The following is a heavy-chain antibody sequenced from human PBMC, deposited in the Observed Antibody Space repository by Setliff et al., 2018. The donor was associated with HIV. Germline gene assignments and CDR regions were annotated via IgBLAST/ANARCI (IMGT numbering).Heavy chain of an antibody. V-gene: IGHV1-8*01. CDR1: GDPFASYD. J-gene: IGHJ5*02. CDR3: ARRADWFDL. Sequence: ASVKVSCKVSGDPFASYDVNWVRQATGQGLEWMGWMNPNSGNTEYAQKLQGRVTMTKDTSTSTAYMELRSLRPDDTAVYFCARRADWFDLWGQGTLVTVSS. CDR2: MNPNSGNT.